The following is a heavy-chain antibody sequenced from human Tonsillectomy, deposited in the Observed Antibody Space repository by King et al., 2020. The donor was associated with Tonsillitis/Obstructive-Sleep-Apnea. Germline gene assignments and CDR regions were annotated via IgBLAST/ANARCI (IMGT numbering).Heavy chain of an antibody. CDR2: FVPEDGEP. CDR1: GYTLTELS. Sequence: QLVQSGAEVKKPGASVKVSCKVSGYTLTELSMHWVRQPPGKGLEWMGGFVPEDGEPIYANKFQGRVTMTEDKSTDTDYMERSSLRSEDTAVYYYATDSRYCSSTSCYFRNHAFDIWGQGTMVTVSS. D-gene: IGHD2-2*01. V-gene: IGHV1-24*01. CDR3: ATDSRYCSSTSCYFRNHAFDI. J-gene: IGHJ3*02.